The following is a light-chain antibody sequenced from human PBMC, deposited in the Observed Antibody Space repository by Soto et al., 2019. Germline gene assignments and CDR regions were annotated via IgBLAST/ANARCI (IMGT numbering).Light chain of an antibody. CDR2: EVS. Sequence: QSALTQPASVSGSPGQSITISCTGTSSDVGGYNYVSWYQQHPGKAPKLMIYEVSNRPSGVSNRFSGSKSGNTASLTISGRQDEDEADYYCSSYTSSSTYVFGPGTKLTVL. J-gene: IGLJ1*01. V-gene: IGLV2-14*01. CDR1: SSDVGGYNY. CDR3: SSYTSSSTYV.